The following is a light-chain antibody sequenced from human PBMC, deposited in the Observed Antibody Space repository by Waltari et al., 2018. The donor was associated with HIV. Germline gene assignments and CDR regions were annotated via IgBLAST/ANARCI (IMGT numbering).Light chain of an antibody. V-gene: IGLV2-8*01. CDR1: TSDLHDDNF. J-gene: IGLJ2*01. CDR3: SSFAGSNKL. CDR2: EVT. Sequence: QSALTQPPSASGSPGQSVNMSCTGATSDLHDDNFISWYQQYSGKAPKLIIFEVTKRPSGVPDRFSGSRSGNTASLIVSGLQSEDEAVYFCSSFAGSNKLFGGGTKLTVL.